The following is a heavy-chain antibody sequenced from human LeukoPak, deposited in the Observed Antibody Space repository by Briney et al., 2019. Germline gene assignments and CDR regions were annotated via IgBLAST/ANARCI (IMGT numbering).Heavy chain of an antibody. CDR2: INWNGGST. CDR1: GFIFDDYG. V-gene: IGHV3-20*04. D-gene: IGHD3-22*01. J-gene: IGHJ4*02. CDR3: ASQTHYYDSSGYIPSNY. Sequence: GGSLRLSCAASGFIFDDYGMSWVRQAPGKGLEWVSDINWNGGSTGYADSVKGRFTISRDNAKNSLYLQMNSLRAEDTALYYYASQTHYYDSSGYIPSNYWGQGTLVTVSS.